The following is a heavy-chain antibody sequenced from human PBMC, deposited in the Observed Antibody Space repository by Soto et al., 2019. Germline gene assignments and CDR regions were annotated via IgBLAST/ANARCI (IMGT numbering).Heavy chain of an antibody. CDR3: ARDPGPGSGYYGFDY. J-gene: IGHJ4*02. CDR1: GFTFSSYG. D-gene: IGHD5-12*01. V-gene: IGHV3-33*01. CDR2: IWYDGSNK. Sequence: QVQLVESGGGVVQPGRSLRLSCAASGFTFSSYGMQWVRQAPGKGLEWVAVIWYDGSNKYYADSVKGRFTISRDNSKNTLYLQMNRLRAGDTGVYYCARDPGPGSGYYGFDYWGQGTLVTVSS.